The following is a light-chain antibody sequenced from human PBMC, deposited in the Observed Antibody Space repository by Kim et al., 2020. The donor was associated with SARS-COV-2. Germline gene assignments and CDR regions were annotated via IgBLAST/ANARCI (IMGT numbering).Light chain of an antibody. CDR1: KLGDKY. J-gene: IGLJ2*01. CDR2: QDS. Sequence: SYELTQPPSVSVSTGQTASITCSGDKLGDKYACWYQQKPGQSPVLVIYQDSKWPSGIPERFSGSNSGTTATLTISGTPAMDEADYYCQAWDSSTVVFGGG. CDR3: QAWDSSTVV. V-gene: IGLV3-1*01.